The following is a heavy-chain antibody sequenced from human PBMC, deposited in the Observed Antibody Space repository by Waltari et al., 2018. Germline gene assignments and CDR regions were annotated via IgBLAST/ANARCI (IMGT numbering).Heavy chain of an antibody. CDR1: GYTFTSYD. Sequence: QVQLVQSGAEVKKPGASVKVSCKASGYTFTSYDINWVRQATGQGLEWMGWMNPNSGNTGYAQKFQGRVTITRNTSISTAYMELSSLRSEDTAVYYCARGLFAHATATMVQGVIGYWGQGTLVTVSS. J-gene: IGHJ4*02. D-gene: IGHD3-10*01. V-gene: IGHV1-8*03. CDR3: ARGLFAHATATMVQGVIGY. CDR2: MNPNSGNT.